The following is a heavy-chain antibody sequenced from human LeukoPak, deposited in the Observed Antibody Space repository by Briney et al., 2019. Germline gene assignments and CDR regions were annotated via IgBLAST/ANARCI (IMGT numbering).Heavy chain of an antibody. CDR1: EFTSLA. J-gene: IGHJ4*02. Sequence: GGSLRLSCVASEFTSLAMTWVRQAPGKGLEWVSVIYRDGSSYYAESVKGRFTISRDNSKNTLYIQMNSLRAEDTAVYYCARSFYDILIGYYQYFDYWGQGTLVTVSS. CDR3: ARSFYDILIGYYQYFDY. CDR2: IYRDGSS. V-gene: IGHV3-66*01. D-gene: IGHD3-9*01.